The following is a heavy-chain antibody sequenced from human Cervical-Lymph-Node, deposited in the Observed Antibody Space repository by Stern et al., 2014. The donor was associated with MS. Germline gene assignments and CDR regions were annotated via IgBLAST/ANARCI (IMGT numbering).Heavy chain of an antibody. V-gene: IGHV1-18*01. J-gene: IGHJ3*01. D-gene: IGHD3-22*01. CDR3: ARGSFNYYDSSGYYAFDF. CDR2: ISAYNDDT. CDR1: GYTFTSYV. Sequence: QVQLVQSGTEVKKPGASVKVSCKASGYTFTSYVIRWVRQAPGQGLEWMGWISAYNDDTNYAQKLQVRVTMTADTSTSTAYMELRSLRSADTAVYYCARGSFNYYDSSGYYAFDFWGQGTAVTVSS.